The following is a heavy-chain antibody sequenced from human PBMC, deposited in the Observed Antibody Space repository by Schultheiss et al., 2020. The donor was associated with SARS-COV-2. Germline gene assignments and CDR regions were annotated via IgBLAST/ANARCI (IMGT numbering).Heavy chain of an antibody. CDR3: VKDRWWSGVVLYVFDY. D-gene: IGHD3-10*01. CDR1: GFTFSSYA. CDR2: ISYDGSNK. J-gene: IGHJ4*02. V-gene: IGHV3-30*15. Sequence: GESLKISCAASGFTFSSYAMHWVRQAPGKGLEWVAVISYDGSNKYYADSVKGRFTISRDNSKNTLYLQMSSLRAEDTAVYYCVKDRWWSGVVLYVFDYWGQGTLVTVSS.